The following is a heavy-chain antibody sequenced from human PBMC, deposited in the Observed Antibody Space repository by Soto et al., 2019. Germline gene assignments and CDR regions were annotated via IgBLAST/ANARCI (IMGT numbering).Heavy chain of an antibody. D-gene: IGHD2-21*02. CDR2: IRSNRDSYAT. V-gene: IGHV3-73*01. J-gene: IGHJ4*02. CDR3: TTKEVTPGY. CDR1: GFTFSASG. Sequence: PGVSLRLSCAASGFTFSASGIHWVRQASGKGLEWVGRIRSNRDSYATAYAASVKGRFTISRDDSKNTAYLQMNSLETEDTAVYYCTTKEVTPGYWGQGTPVTVSS.